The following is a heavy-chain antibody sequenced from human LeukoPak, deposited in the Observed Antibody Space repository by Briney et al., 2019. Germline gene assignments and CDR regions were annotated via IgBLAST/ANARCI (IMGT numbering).Heavy chain of an antibody. V-gene: IGHV3-7*01. J-gene: IGHJ4*02. CDR2: IKQDGSEK. CDR1: GFTFSSYW. CDR3: ARETIFGVVEYYFDY. Sequence: GGSLRLSCAASGFTFSSYWMSWVRQAPGKGLEWVANIKQDGSEKYYVDSVKGRFTISRDNAKNSLYLQMNSLRAEDTAVYYCARETIFGVVEYYFDYWGQGTPVTVSS. D-gene: IGHD3-3*01.